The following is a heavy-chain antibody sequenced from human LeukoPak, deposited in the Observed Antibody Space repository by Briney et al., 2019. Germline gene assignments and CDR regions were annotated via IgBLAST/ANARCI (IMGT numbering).Heavy chain of an antibody. D-gene: IGHD6-19*01. Sequence: ASVKVSCKASGYTFTSYGITWARQAPGQGLEWMGWINPNSGGTNYAQKFQGRITMTRDTSISTAYMELSRLRSDDTAVYYCARYDGESSGWYTYYFDYWGQGTLATVSS. J-gene: IGHJ4*02. CDR2: INPNSGGT. V-gene: IGHV1-2*02. CDR3: ARYDGESSGWYTYYFDY. CDR1: GYTFTSYG.